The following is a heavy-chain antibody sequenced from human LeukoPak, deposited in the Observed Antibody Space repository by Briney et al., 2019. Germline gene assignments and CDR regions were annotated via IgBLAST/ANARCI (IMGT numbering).Heavy chain of an antibody. J-gene: IGHJ4*02. V-gene: IGHV3-74*01. Sequence: GGSLLFPTAASGFTFSKYWMLWVRQAPGKGLESVSRINTDGTVTTYADSVKGRFTVSRDNADNTMFLQMNSVRDEDTAVYYCATKQWLAPPPDSWGQGTPVTVSS. CDR2: INTDGTVT. D-gene: IGHD6-19*01. CDR1: GFTFSKYW. CDR3: ATKQWLAPPPDS.